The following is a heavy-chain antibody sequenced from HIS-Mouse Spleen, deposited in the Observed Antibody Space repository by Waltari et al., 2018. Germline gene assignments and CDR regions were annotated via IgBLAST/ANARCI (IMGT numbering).Heavy chain of an antibody. CDR1: GYTLTELS. CDR3: ATATITIFGVGSFQH. V-gene: IGHV1-24*01. J-gene: IGHJ1*01. CDR2: LYPEDGET. Sequence: QVQLVQSGAEVKKPGASVKVSCKVSGYTLTELSMHWVRQAPGKGLEWMGGLYPEDGETIYAQKFQGRVTMTEDTSTATAYMELSSLRSEDTAVYYCATATITIFGVGSFQHWGQGTLVTVSS. D-gene: IGHD3-3*01.